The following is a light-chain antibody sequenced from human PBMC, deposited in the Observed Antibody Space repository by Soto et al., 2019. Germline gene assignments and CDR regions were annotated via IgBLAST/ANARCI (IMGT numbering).Light chain of an antibody. CDR3: SSYTSSSTRV. J-gene: IGLJ1*01. CDR2: DVS. V-gene: IGLV2-14*01. CDR1: SSDVGDYNY. Sequence: QSVLTQPASVSGSPGQSITISCTGTSSDVGDYNYVSWYQQHPGKAPKLVIFDVSDWPSGVSNRFSGSKSGNTASLTISGLQAEDEADYYCSSYTSSSTRVFGTGTKLTVL.